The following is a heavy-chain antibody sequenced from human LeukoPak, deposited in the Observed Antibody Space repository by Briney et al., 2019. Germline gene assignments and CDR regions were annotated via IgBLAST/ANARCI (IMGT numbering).Heavy chain of an antibody. D-gene: IGHD6-13*01. V-gene: IGHV3-33*08. Sequence: PGRSLRLSCAASGFTFSSHGMHWVRQAPDKGMEWVAVIWYDGSDKYYADSVKGRFSISRDNSKNTLYLQMNSLRVEDTAVYYCARDLAAAGNYYYYGMDVWGQGTTVTVSS. CDR1: GFTFSSHG. CDR2: IWYDGSDK. CDR3: ARDLAAAGNYYYYGMDV. J-gene: IGHJ6*02.